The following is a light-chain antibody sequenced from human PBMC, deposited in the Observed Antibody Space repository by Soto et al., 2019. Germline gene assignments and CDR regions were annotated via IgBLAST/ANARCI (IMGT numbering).Light chain of an antibody. CDR1: SSDVGGYNF. CDR2: EVS. J-gene: IGLJ3*02. V-gene: IGLV2-14*01. CDR3: KSYAFSAALV. Sequence: QSVLTQPASVSGSPGQSITISCTGTSSDVGGYNFVSWXRRHPGKAPKLMIYEVSNRPSRVSKRFSRSTAGKTAALTLSGLMAEDEAGYYCKSYAFSAALVFGGGTKGDRP.